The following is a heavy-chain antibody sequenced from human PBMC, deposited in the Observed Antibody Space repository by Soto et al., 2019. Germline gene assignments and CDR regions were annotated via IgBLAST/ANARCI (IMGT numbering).Heavy chain of an antibody. Sequence: QVQVEESGGGVVQPGRSLKLSCAASGFTFSHFGMHWVRQAPGKGLEWVAVIWHDGKEKYYADSAERRATISRDNSKDTLCLRMNSLRADDTAVYYCVRDPGNDEARDYWGQGTLVTVSS. CDR2: IWHDGKEK. J-gene: IGHJ4*02. CDR3: VRDPGNDEARDY. CDR1: GFTFSHFG. V-gene: IGHV3-33*02.